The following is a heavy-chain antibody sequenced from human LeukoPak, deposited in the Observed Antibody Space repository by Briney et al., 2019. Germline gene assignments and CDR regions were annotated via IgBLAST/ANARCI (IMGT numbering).Heavy chain of an antibody. CDR3: TKTFHEDSSGDY. D-gene: IGHD3-22*01. CDR1: GLTFSTVW. Sequence: GGSLRLSCAVSGLTFSTVWMAWVRQAPGKGLEWVGRIKSKTNGGTTDYAEPVAGRFTISRDDSKNTLYLQMNSLETEDTAVYYCTKTFHEDSSGDYWGQGTLVTVSS. J-gene: IGHJ4*02. CDR2: IKSKTNGGTT. V-gene: IGHV3-15*01.